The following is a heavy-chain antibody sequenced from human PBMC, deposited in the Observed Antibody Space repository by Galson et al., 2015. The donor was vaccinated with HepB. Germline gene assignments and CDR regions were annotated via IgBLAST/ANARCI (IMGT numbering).Heavy chain of an antibody. J-gene: IGHJ6*02. CDR2: INQDGRSK. V-gene: IGHV3-7*03. CDR1: GFTFSSYW. D-gene: IGHD3-10*01. Sequence: SLRLPCAASGFTFSSYWMNRVRQAPGTGQEWVAHINQDGRSKYYVAAVKGRFTISRDHAKDSVYLQLDSLRAEDTAVYYCARRISLVRGIIPKPDYYYGMDVWGQGTTVTVAS. CDR3: ARRISLVRGIIPKPDYYYGMDV.